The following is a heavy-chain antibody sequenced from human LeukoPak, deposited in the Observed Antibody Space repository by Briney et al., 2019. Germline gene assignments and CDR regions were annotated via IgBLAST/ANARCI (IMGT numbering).Heavy chain of an antibody. V-gene: IGHV4-4*02. CDR2: IYHSGST. J-gene: IGHJ5*02. D-gene: IGHD2-15*01. Sequence: PSETLSLTCAVSGGSISSSNWWSWVRQPPGKGLEWIGEIYHSGSTNYNPSLKSRVTISVDTSKNQFSLKLSSVTAADTAVYYCARAYCSGGTCYSSRGMFDPWGQGTLVTVSS. CDR3: ARAYCSGGTCYSSRGMFDP. CDR1: GGSISSSNW.